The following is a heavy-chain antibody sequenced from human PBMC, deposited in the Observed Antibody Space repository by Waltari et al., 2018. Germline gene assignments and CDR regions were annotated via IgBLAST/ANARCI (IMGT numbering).Heavy chain of an antibody. J-gene: IGHJ4*02. D-gene: IGHD2-21*01. CDR3: ARELPGLGYFDA. CDR2: LYISGSS. V-gene: IGHV4-4*07. Sequence: QVQLQESGPGLVRPSETLSLLCNVSGDSITNYLWTWIRQPAGKGLEWIGRLYISGSSNYNSSLKSRVTMSLDASKNQFSLKLISVTAADTALYYCARELPGLGYFDAWGQGILVTVSS. CDR1: GDSITNYL.